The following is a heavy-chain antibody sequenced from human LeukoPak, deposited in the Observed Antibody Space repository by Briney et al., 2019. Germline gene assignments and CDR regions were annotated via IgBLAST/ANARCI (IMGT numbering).Heavy chain of an antibody. CDR2: IHASNGDT. CDR1: GYPFTSHG. Sequence: GASVKVSCKTSGYPFTSHGISWLRQAPGQGLEWMGWIHASNGDTNYAQKFEGRLTVTTDTYTATAYMELRSLSSVDTGVYYCVRDWPILIADYGGLGTLVTVPS. CDR3: VRDWPILIADY. D-gene: IGHD2-21*01. V-gene: IGHV1-18*01. J-gene: IGHJ4*02.